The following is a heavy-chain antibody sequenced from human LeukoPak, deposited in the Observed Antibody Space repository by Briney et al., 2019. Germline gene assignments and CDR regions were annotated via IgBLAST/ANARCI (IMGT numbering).Heavy chain of an antibody. Sequence: ASVKVSCKASGDAFTTYGITWVRQAPGQGLEWMGWISGYNGNTEYTQKFQGRVAMTRDTSTSTAYMELRSLRSDDTAVYYCARGLSCSGNTFYAAHFDSWGQGTLVTVSS. V-gene: IGHV1-18*01. CDR2: ISGYNGNT. CDR3: ARGLSCSGNTFYAAHFDS. CDR1: GDAFTTYG. D-gene: IGHD2-15*01. J-gene: IGHJ4*02.